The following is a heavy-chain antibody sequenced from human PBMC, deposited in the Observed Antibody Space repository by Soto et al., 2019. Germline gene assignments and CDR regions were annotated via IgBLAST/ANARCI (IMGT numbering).Heavy chain of an antibody. CDR2: ISGSGGST. CDR3: AKAYYYGSGSYYNVFDY. CDR1: GFTFSSYA. J-gene: IGHJ4*02. Sequence: EVQLLESGGGLVQPGGSLRLSCEASGFTFSSYAMSWVRQAPGKGLEWVSAISGSGGSTYYADSVKGRFTISRDNSKNTLYLQMNSLRAEDTAVYYCAKAYYYGSGSYYNVFDYWGQGTLVTVSS. D-gene: IGHD3-10*01. V-gene: IGHV3-23*01.